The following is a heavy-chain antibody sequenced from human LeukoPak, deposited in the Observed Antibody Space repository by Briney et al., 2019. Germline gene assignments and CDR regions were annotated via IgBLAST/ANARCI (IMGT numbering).Heavy chain of an antibody. Sequence: PSETLSLTCTVSGGSISTYYWSWIRQPAGKGLEWIGRIYSSGRTNYNPSFKSRVTMSVDTSKNQFSLKLSSVTAADTAVYYCARSYGDYAFDYWGQGTLVTVSS. CDR1: GGSISTYY. D-gene: IGHD4-17*01. CDR2: IYSSGRT. J-gene: IGHJ4*02. V-gene: IGHV4-4*07. CDR3: ARSYGDYAFDY.